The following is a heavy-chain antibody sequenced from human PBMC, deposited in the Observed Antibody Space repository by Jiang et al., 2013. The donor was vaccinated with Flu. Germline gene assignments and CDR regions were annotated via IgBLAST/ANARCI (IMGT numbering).Heavy chain of an antibody. CDR2: TYFRSKWHN. Sequence: SQTLSLTCAISGDSVSSNSAAWNWIRQSPSRGLEWLGRTYFRSKWHNDYAVSMKGRITVNPDTSKNQFSLLLNSVTPEDTAVYYCTRSQGSLDSWGQGTLVTVSS. CDR1: GDSVSSNSAA. CDR3: TRSQGSLDS. J-gene: IGHJ4*02. V-gene: IGHV6-1*01.